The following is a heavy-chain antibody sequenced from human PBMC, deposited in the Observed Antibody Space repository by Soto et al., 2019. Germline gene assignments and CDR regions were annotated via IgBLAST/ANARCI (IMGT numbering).Heavy chain of an antibody. V-gene: IGHV4-39*01. CDR1: GGSISSSSYY. CDR3: ARAIGSGWYLNYKFDY. D-gene: IGHD6-19*01. J-gene: IGHJ4*02. CDR2: IYYSGST. Sequence: SETLSLTCTLSGGSISSSSYYWGWIRQPPGKGLEWIGSIYYSGSTYYNPSLKSRVTISVDTSKNQFSLKLSSVTAADTAVYYCARAIGSGWYLNYKFDYWGQGTLVTVSS.